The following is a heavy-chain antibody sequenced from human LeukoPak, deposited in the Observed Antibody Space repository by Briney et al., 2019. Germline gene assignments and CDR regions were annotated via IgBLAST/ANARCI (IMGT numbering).Heavy chain of an antibody. CDR2: INPSGGST. V-gene: IGHV1-46*01. D-gene: IGHD6-19*01. Sequence: ASVKVSCKASGYTFTSYYMHRVRQAPGQGLEWMGIINPSGGSTSYAQKFQGRVTMTRDTSTSTVYMELSSLRSEDTAVYYCARVVKGSGWGYYFDYWGQGTLVTVSS. J-gene: IGHJ4*02. CDR1: GYTFTSYY. CDR3: ARVVKGSGWGYYFDY.